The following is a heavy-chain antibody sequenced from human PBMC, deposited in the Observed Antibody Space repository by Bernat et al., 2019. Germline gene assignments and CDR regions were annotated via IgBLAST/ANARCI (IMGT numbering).Heavy chain of an antibody. CDR3: AKVRYCSGSSCSNVIDY. CDR1: GFSFSTYA. CDR2: ISYDGSNK. D-gene: IGHD2-15*01. V-gene: IGHV3-30*04. J-gene: IGHJ4*02. Sequence: QVQLVESGGGVVQPGRSLRLSCAASGFSFSTYAMHWVRQAPGKGLEWVAVISYDGSNKYYADSVKGRFTISRDNSKNTLYLQMNSLRAEDTAVYYCAKVRYCSGSSCSNVIDYWGQGTLVTVSS.